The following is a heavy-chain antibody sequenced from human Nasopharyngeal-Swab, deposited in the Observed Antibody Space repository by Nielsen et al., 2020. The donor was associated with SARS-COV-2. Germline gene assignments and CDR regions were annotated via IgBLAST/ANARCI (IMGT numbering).Heavy chain of an antibody. D-gene: IGHD3-10*01. Sequence: SETLSLTCTVSGGSISSYYWSWIRQPPGKGLEWIGYIYYSGSTNYNPSVKSRVTITVDTSKNQFSLKLSSVTAADTAVYYCARGSSYYGSGSYYTIDYWGQGTLVTVSS. CDR3: ARGSSYYGSGSYYTIDY. CDR2: IYYSGST. V-gene: IGHV4-59*13. CDR1: GGSISSYY. J-gene: IGHJ4*02.